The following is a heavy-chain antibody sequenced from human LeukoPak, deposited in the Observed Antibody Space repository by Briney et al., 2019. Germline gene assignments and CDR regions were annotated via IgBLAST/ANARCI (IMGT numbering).Heavy chain of an antibody. CDR1: GGSISSSSYY. D-gene: IGHD3-22*01. J-gene: IGHJ3*02. CDR3: ASVERITMIVVVITGAFDI. CDR2: IYYSGST. Sequence: PSETLSLTCTVSGGSISSSSYYWGWLRQPPGKGLEWIGSIYYSGSTYYNPSLKSRVTISVDTSKTQFSLKLSSVTAADTAVYYCASVERITMIVVVITGAFDIWGQGTMVTVSS. V-gene: IGHV4-39*01.